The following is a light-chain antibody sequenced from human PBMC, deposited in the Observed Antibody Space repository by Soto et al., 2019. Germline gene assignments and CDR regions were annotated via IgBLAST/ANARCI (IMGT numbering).Light chain of an antibody. Sequence: DIQMTQSPSTLSASLGDRVSITCRASQSISNWLAWYQQKPGKAPTLLIYKASSLESGVPSRFSGSGSGTEFTLTISSLQPDDFATYYCQQYNSYSGTFGQGTKVEI. J-gene: IGKJ1*01. CDR3: QQYNSYSGT. V-gene: IGKV1-5*03. CDR1: QSISNW. CDR2: KAS.